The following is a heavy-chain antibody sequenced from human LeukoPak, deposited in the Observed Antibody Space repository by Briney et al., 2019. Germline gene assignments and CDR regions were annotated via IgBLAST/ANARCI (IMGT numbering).Heavy chain of an antibody. J-gene: IGHJ3*02. D-gene: IGHD3-10*01. V-gene: IGHV4-59*08. CDR2: IYYSGST. CDR3: ARLLYYYGSGSYADAFDI. Sequence: PSETLSLTCTVPGGSISSYYWSWLRQPPGKGLEWIGYIYYSGSTNYNPSLKSRVTISVDTSKNQFSLKLSSVTAADTAVYYCARLLYYYGSGSYADAFDIWGQGTMVTVSS. CDR1: GGSISSYY.